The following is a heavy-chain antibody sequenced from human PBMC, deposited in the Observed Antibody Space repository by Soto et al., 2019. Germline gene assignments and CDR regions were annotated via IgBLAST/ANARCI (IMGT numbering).Heavy chain of an antibody. D-gene: IGHD2-21*02. V-gene: IGHV3-21*01. CDR3: ARGDVVVLTATSNFDY. CDR1: GFTFSSYT. Sequence: EVQLVESGGGLVKPGGSLRLSCKASGFTFSSYTMKWVRQAPGKVLEWVASISSSYYIKYADSVQGRFTISRDNAKNSLYLQMNSLRAEDTAVYYCARGDVVVLTATSNFDYWGQGTLVTVSS. J-gene: IGHJ4*02. CDR2: ISSSYYI.